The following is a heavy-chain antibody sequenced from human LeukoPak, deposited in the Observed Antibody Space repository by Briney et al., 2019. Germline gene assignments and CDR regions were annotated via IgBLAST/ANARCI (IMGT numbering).Heavy chain of an antibody. Sequence: SETLPLTCTVSGDSISSYYWSWIRQPAGKGLEWIGRIYPSRSTNYNPSLKSRVTMSVDTSENQFSLKLSSVTAADTAVYYCATNGPAYSYGPWDDAFDIWGQGTMVTVSS. CDR2: IYPSRST. J-gene: IGHJ3*02. V-gene: IGHV4-4*07. CDR3: ATNGPAYSYGPWDDAFDI. D-gene: IGHD5-18*01. CDR1: GDSISSYY.